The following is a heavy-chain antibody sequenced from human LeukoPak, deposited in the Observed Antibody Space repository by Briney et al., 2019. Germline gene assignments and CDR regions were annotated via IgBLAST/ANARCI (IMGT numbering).Heavy chain of an antibody. Sequence: SETLSLTCTVSVGSISSYYWSWIRQPPGKGLEWIGYIYYSGSTNYNPSLKSRVTISVDTSKNQFSLKLSSVTAADTAVYYCARDRYGYSDYWGQGTLVTVSS. V-gene: IGHV4-59*01. CDR3: ARDRYGYSDY. D-gene: IGHD5-24*01. CDR2: IYYSGST. CDR1: VGSISSYY. J-gene: IGHJ4*02.